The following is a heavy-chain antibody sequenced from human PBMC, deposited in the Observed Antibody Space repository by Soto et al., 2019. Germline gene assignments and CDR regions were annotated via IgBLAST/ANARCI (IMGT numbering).Heavy chain of an antibody. Sequence: GGSLRLSCAASGFTFSNAWMSWVRQAPGKGLEWVGRIKSKTDGGTTDYAAPVKGRFTILRDDSKNTLYLQMNSLKTEDTAVYYCTTDPEWYGMDVWGQGTTVTVSS. CDR3: TTDPEWYGMDV. D-gene: IGHD3-3*01. CDR2: IKSKTDGGTT. CDR1: GFTFSNAW. J-gene: IGHJ6*02. V-gene: IGHV3-15*01.